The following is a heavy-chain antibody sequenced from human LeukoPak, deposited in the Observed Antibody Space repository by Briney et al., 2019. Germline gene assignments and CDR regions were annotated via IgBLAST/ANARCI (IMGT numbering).Heavy chain of an antibody. V-gene: IGHV1-24*01. Sequence: ASVKVSCKVSGYTLTELSMHWVRQAPGKGLEWMGGFDPEDGETIYAQKFQGRVTMTEDTSTDTAYMELNSLRSEDTAVYYCATDRGEYCSSTSCYTFDYWGQGTLVTVSS. D-gene: IGHD2-2*02. CDR1: GYTLTELS. CDR3: ATDRGEYCSSTSCYTFDY. J-gene: IGHJ4*02. CDR2: FDPEDGET.